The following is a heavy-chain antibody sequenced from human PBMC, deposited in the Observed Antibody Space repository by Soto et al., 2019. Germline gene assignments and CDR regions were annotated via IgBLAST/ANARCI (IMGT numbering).Heavy chain of an antibody. CDR1: GYSFASYW. D-gene: IGHD6-6*01. CDR3: ASYSSSSPEYNWYDP. CDR2: IDPSDSYT. J-gene: IGHJ5*02. V-gene: IGHV5-10-1*01. Sequence: PGESLKISCKGSGYSFASYWINWVRQMPGKGLEWMGRIDPSDSYTNYSPSFQGHVTISADKSISTAYLQWSSLKASDTAMYYCASYSSSSPEYNWYDPWGQETLVTVSS.